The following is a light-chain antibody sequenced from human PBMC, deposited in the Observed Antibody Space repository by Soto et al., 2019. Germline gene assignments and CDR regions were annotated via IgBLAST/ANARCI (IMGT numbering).Light chain of an antibody. CDR2: DAS. V-gene: IGKV3-11*01. CDR3: QQRSSWPPIT. Sequence: EIVMTQSPATLSVSPGERATLSCRASQSVSSNLAWYQQKPGQAPRLLIFDASNRAAGVPARFSGSGSGTDFTLTIRSLEPEDFAVYFCQQRSSWPPITFGQGTRLEI. CDR1: QSVSSN. J-gene: IGKJ5*01.